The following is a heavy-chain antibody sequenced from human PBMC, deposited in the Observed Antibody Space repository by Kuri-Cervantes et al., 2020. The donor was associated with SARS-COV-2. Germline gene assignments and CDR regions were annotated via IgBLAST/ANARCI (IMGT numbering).Heavy chain of an antibody. CDR1: GFTFSSYA. D-gene: IGHD3-3*01. Sequence: GESLKISCAASGFTFSSYAMHWVRQAPGKGLEWVAVISYDGSNKYYADSVKGRFTISRDNSKNTLYLQMNSLRAEDTAVYYCARDVAFTIFGVVIIGDYWGQGTLVTVSS. J-gene: IGHJ4*02. CDR3: ARDVAFTIFGVVIIGDY. CDR2: ISYDGSNK. V-gene: IGHV3-30-3*01.